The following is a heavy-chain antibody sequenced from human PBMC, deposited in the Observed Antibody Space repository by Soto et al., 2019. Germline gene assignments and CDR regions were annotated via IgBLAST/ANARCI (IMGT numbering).Heavy chain of an antibody. D-gene: IGHD6-6*01. CDR1: GYTFTDYY. CDR2: INPHNGDT. J-gene: IGHJ4*02. V-gene: IGHV1-2*06. CDR3: ARSVSFITPRPDY. Sequence: ASVKVSCKASGYTFTDYYMHWVRQAPGQGLEWMGRINPHNGDTNYAQKFQGRVTMTRDTSISTAYMEVSRLRSDDTAAYYCARSVSFITPRPDYWGQGTLVTVSS.